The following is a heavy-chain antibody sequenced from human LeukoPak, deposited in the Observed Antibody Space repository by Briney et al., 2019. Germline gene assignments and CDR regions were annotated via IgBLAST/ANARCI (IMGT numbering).Heavy chain of an antibody. Sequence: ASVKVSCKTSGYTFTTHGISWVRQAPGQGLEWMGWISTSKGDTNYAQKFKGRLTMTTDRSTSTAYMELRSLSSDVTAVYYCARDWPTVITDYWGQGTLVTVSS. CDR2: ISTSKGDT. D-gene: IGHD4-11*01. V-gene: IGHV1-18*01. CDR1: GYTFTTHG. CDR3: ARDWPTVITDY. J-gene: IGHJ4*02.